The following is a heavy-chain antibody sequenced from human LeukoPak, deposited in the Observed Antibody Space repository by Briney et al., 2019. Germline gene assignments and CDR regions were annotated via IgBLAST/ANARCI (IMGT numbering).Heavy chain of an antibody. D-gene: IGHD3-9*01. V-gene: IGHV4-34*01. J-gene: IGHJ4*02. Sequence: SETLSLTCAVYGGSFSGYYWSWTRQPPGKRLEWIGEINHSGSTNYNPSLKSRVTISVDTSKNQFSLKLSSVTAADTAVYYCARDDKWTTQTFDYWGQGTLVTVSS. CDR3: ARDDKWTTQTFDY. CDR2: INHSGST. CDR1: GGSFSGYY.